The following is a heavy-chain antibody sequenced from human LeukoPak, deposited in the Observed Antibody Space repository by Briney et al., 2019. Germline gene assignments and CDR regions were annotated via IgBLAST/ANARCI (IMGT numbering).Heavy chain of an antibody. CDR1: GGSFSGYY. CDR3: ARGSPPYYYGSGSRRHFDL. CDR2: INHSGST. D-gene: IGHD3-10*01. J-gene: IGHJ2*01. V-gene: IGHV4-34*01. Sequence: SETLSLTCAVYGGSFSGYYWSWIRQPPGKGLEWIGEINHSGSTSYNPSLKSRVTISVDTSKNQFSLKLSSVTAADTAVYYCARGSPPYYYGSGSRRHFDLWGRGTLVTASS.